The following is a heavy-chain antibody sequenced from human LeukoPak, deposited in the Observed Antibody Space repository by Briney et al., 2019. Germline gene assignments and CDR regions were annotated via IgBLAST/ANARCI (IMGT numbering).Heavy chain of an antibody. CDR2: INPSGGST. J-gene: IGHJ4*02. D-gene: IGHD5-12*01. CDR1: GYTFTSYY. Sequence: ASVKVSCKASGYTFTSYYMHWVRQAPGQGLEWMGIINPSGGSTSYAQKFQGRVTMTRNTSISTAYMELSSLRSEDTAVYYCARGPGGYSGYDVPLDFDYWGQGTLVTVSS. CDR3: ARGPGGYSGYDVPLDFDY. V-gene: IGHV1-46*01.